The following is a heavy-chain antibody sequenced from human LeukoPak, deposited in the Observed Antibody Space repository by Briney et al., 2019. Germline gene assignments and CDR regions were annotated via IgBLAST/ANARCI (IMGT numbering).Heavy chain of an antibody. Sequence: GGSLRLSCAASGFTFSSYSMNWVRQAPGKGLEWVSSISSSSSYIYYADSVKGRFTISRDNAKNSLYLQMNSLGAEDTAVYYCARSTIRTTIVPGIWGQGTMVTVSS. D-gene: IGHD3-22*01. CDR2: ISSSSSYI. J-gene: IGHJ3*02. CDR1: GFTFSSYS. V-gene: IGHV3-21*01. CDR3: ARSTIRTTIVPGI.